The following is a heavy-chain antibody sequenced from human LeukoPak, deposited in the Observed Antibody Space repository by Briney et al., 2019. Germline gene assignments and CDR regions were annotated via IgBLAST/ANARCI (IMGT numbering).Heavy chain of an antibody. V-gene: IGHV3-33*01. Sequence: SGGSLRLSCAASGFAFSSYGMHWVRQAPGKGPEWVAVIWYDVSNKYYADSVKGRFTISRDNSKNTLYLQMSILRAEDTAVYYCARERYLKGFDYWGQGTRVTVSS. D-gene: IGHD1-26*01. J-gene: IGHJ4*02. CDR2: IWYDVSNK. CDR1: GFAFSSYG. CDR3: ARERYLKGFDY.